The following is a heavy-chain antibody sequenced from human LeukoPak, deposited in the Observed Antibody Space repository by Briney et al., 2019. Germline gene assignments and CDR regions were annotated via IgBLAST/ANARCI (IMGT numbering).Heavy chain of an antibody. CDR1: GGTFSSYA. V-gene: IGHV1-69*06. J-gene: IGHJ4*02. D-gene: IGHD5-18*01. CDR3: ARGYSYGYVGTYFDY. Sequence: SVKVSCKVSGGTFSSYAISWVRQAPGQGLEWMGGIIPIFGTANYAQKFQGRVTITADKSTSTAYMELSSLRSEDTAVYYCARGYSYGYVGTYFDYWGQGTLVTVSS. CDR2: IIPIFGTA.